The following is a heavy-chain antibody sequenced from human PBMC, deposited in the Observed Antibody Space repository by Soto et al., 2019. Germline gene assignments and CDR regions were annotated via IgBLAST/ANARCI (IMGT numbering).Heavy chain of an antibody. Sequence: GASVKVSCKASGYTFTSYGISWVRQAPGQGLEWMGWISAYNGNTNYAQKLQGRVTMTTDTSTSTAYMELRSLRSDDTAVYYFARVQTIFGVVHGHYGMDVWGQGTTVTVSS. V-gene: IGHV1-18*01. CDR3: ARVQTIFGVVHGHYGMDV. J-gene: IGHJ6*02. D-gene: IGHD3-3*01. CDR1: GYTFTSYG. CDR2: ISAYNGNT.